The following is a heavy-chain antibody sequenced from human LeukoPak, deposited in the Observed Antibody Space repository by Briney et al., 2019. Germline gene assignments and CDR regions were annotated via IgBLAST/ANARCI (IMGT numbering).Heavy chain of an antibody. CDR3: ARESYYDFWSGSPHNWFDP. CDR1: GFTFSSYS. Sequence: GSLRLSCAASGFTFSSYSMNWVRQAPGKGLEWVSYIGSSSSTIYYADSVKGRFTISRDNAKNSLYLQMNSLRAEDTAVYYCARESYYDFWSGSPHNWFDPWGQGTLVTVSS. J-gene: IGHJ5*02. CDR2: IGSSSSTI. D-gene: IGHD3-3*01. V-gene: IGHV3-48*01.